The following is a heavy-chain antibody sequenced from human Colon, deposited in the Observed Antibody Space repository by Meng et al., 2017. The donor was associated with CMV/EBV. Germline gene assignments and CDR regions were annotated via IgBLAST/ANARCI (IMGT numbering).Heavy chain of an antibody. CDR3: APDVPEPLAQIAF. V-gene: IGHV3-15*01. D-gene: IGHD2-21*01. Sequence: GGSLRLSCAASGFTFTDAWMNWVRQAPGKGLEWVGRVKSNTDGGTTDYIAAVKGRFTISRDDSKNTLFLQMNSLTNEDTAMYYCAPDVPEPLAQIAFWGQGTLVTVSS. CDR2: VKSNTDGGTT. CDR1: GFTFTDAW. J-gene: IGHJ4*02.